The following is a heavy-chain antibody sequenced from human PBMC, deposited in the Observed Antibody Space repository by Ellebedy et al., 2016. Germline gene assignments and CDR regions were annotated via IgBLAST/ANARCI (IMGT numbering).Heavy chain of an antibody. Sequence: GESLKIFCAASGFTFNSFGMSWVRQAPGKGLEWVSAISGSGGSTFYADSVKGRFTISRDNSKNTLYLQMNSLRAEDTAVYYCARGVGSGWFDPWGQGTLVTVSS. D-gene: IGHD2-15*01. CDR2: ISGSGGST. J-gene: IGHJ5*02. CDR3: ARGVGSGWFDP. CDR1: GFTFNSFG. V-gene: IGHV3-23*01.